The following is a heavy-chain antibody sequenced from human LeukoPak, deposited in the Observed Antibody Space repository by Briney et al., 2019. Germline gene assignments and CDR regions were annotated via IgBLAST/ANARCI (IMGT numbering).Heavy chain of an antibody. CDR1: GGSISSYY. D-gene: IGHD6-19*01. J-gene: IGHJ5*02. CDR2: IYYSGST. Sequence: PSETLSLTCTVSGGSISSYYWSWIRQPPGKGLEWIGYIYYSGSTNYNPSLKSRVTISVDTSKNQFSLKLSSVTAADTAVYYCAREMGIAVAGRFDPWGQGTLVTVSS. CDR3: AREMGIAVAGRFDP. V-gene: IGHV4-59*01.